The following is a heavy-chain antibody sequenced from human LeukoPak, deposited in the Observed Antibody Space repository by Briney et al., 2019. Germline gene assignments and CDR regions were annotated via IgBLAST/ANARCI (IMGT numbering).Heavy chain of an antibody. V-gene: IGHV4-34*01. CDR3: ARGTRGVIITVPFDY. CDR1: GGSFSGYY. J-gene: IGHJ4*02. CDR2: INHSGST. D-gene: IGHD3-10*01. Sequence: PSETLSLTCAVYGGSFSGYYRSWIRQPPGKGLEWIGEINHSGSTNYNPSLKSRVTISVDTSKNQFSLKLSSVTAADTAVYYCARGTRGVIITVPFDYWGQGTLVTVSS.